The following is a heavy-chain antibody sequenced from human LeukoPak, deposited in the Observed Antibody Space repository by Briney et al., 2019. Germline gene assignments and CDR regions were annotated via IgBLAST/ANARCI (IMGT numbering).Heavy chain of an antibody. D-gene: IGHD2-15*01. Sequence: GGSLRLSCAASGFTFGSYGMHWVRQAPGKGLEGVAVISYDGSNKYYADSVKGRFTISRDNSKNTLYLQMNSLRAEDTAVYYCAKDRQKVAATGLNDYWGQGTLVTVSS. CDR3: AKDRQKVAATGLNDY. CDR1: GFTFGSYG. CDR2: ISYDGSNK. J-gene: IGHJ4*02. V-gene: IGHV3-30*18.